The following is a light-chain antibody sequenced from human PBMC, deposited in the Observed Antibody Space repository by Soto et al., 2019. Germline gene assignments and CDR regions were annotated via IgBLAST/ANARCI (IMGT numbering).Light chain of an antibody. Sequence: QAVVTQPASVSGSPGQSITISCTGTSSDIGGHNYVSWYQQHPGKAPKLMIFEVSNRPSGVSDRFSGSKSGNTASLTISGLQAEDEADYYCSSYTDNNARVFGGGTKVTVL. CDR1: SSDIGGHNY. CDR2: EVS. CDR3: SSYTDNNARV. J-gene: IGLJ3*02. V-gene: IGLV2-14*01.